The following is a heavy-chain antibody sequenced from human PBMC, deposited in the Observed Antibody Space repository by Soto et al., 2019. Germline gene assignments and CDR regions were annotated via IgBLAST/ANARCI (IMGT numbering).Heavy chain of an antibody. CDR1: GYTLTELS. V-gene: IGHV1-24*01. J-gene: IGHJ4*02. Sequence: GASVKVSCKVSGYTLTELSMHWVRQAPGKGLEWMGWISAYNGNTNYAQKFQGRVTMTKDTSTNTAYMELRSLRSDDTAVYYCATLKPGYGLDYWGQGTLVTVSS. D-gene: IGHD2-15*01. CDR2: ISAYNGNT. CDR3: ATLKPGYGLDY.